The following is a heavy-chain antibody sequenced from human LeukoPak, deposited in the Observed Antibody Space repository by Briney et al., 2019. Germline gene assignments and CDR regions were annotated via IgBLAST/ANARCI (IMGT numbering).Heavy chain of an antibody. V-gene: IGHV3-15*01. CDR3: TTDLYYDSSGYRKRIDY. CDR1: GFTFSGSA. J-gene: IGHJ4*02. D-gene: IGHD3-22*01. Sequence: GGSLRLSCAASGFTFSGSAMHWVRQAPGKGLEWVGRIKSKTDGGTTDYAAPVKGRFTISRDDSKNTLYLQMNSLKTEDTAVYYCTTDLYYDSSGYRKRIDYWGQGTLVTVSS. CDR2: IKSKTDGGTT.